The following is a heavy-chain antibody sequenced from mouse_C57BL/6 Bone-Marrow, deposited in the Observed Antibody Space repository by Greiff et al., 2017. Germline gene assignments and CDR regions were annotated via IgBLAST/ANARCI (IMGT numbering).Heavy chain of an antibody. CDR3: AQNYCGSSPAWFAY. V-gene: IGHV2-5*01. CDR1: GFSLTSYG. D-gene: IGHD1-1*01. CDR2: IWRGGGT. J-gene: IGHJ3*01. Sequence: VQLQESGPGLVQPSQSLSITCTVSGFSLTSYGVHWVRQSPGKGLEWLGVIWRGGGTDYNAAFMSRLSITKDNSKSHVFFKMSSLQADDTAIYYCAQNYCGSSPAWFAYWGQGTLVTVSA.